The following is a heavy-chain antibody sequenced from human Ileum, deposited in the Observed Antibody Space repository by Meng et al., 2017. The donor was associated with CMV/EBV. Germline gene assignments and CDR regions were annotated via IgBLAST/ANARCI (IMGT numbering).Heavy chain of an antibody. D-gene: IGHD5-12*01. CDR1: GSFSPYT. V-gene: IGHV4-34*01. CDR3: VTADHHAIKY. J-gene: IGHJ4*02. CDR2: INQYGST. Sequence: QVRIQQGGAGLLKPSETLSLTCSLGGSFSPYTWSWIRQAPGKGLEWIGEINQYGSTNFNPSVKSRVTISRDTSKNQFSLRLNSVTAADAAVYYCVTADHHAIKYWGQGTLVTVSS.